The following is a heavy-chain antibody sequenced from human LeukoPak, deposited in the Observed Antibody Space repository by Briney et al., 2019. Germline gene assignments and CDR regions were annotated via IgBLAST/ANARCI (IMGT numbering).Heavy chain of an antibody. J-gene: IGHJ4*02. Sequence: SETLSLTCTVSGGSISSYYWSWIRQPPGKGLEWIGYIYYSGSTNYNPSLKSRVTISVDTSKNQFSLKLSSVTAADTAVYYCAIGYDRTLFDYWGQGTLVTVSS. CDR3: AIGYDRTLFDY. V-gene: IGHV4-59*08. CDR1: GGSISSYY. CDR2: IYYSGST. D-gene: IGHD2-2*01.